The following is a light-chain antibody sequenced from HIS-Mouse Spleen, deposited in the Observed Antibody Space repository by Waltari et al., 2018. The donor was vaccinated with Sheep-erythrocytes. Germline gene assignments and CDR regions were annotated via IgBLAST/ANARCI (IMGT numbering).Light chain of an antibody. J-gene: IGKJ2*01. CDR3: LQHNSYPHP. CDR1: QGIRND. CDR2: AAS. V-gene: IGKV1-17*01. Sequence: EIQMTQSPSSLSASVGDRVTITCQGSQGIRNDLGRYQQKPGKAPKRMIYAASSLQSGVPSRFSGSGSGTEFTLTVSSLQPEEFATYDCLQHNSYPHPFGQGTKLEI.